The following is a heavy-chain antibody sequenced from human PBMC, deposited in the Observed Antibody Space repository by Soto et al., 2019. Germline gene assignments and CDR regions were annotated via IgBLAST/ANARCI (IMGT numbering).Heavy chain of an antibody. D-gene: IGHD7-27*01. CDR1: GFTFSSYS. V-gene: IGHV3-21*01. CDR2: ISSSSSYI. CDR3: ARDGKLVTRGVFDY. Sequence: EVQLVESGGGLVKPGGSLRLSCAASGFTFSSYSMNWVRQAPGKGLEWVSSISSSSSYIYYADSVKGRFTISRDNAKNSLYLQMNSLRAEDTAVYYCARDGKLVTRGVFDYWGQGTLVTVSS. J-gene: IGHJ4*02.